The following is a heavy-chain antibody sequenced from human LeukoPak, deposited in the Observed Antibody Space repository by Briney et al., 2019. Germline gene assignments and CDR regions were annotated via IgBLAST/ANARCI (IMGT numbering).Heavy chain of an antibody. V-gene: IGHV1-69*13. CDR3: ARDRFYSSGYYHFDY. CDR2: IIPIFGTA. CDR1: GGTFSSYA. J-gene: IGHJ4*02. Sequence: GASVTVSCKASGGTFSSYAISWVRQTPGQGLEWMGGIIPIFGTANYAQKFQGRVTITADESTSTAYMELSSLRSEDTAVYYCARDRFYSSGYYHFDYWGQGTLVTVSS. D-gene: IGHD3-22*01.